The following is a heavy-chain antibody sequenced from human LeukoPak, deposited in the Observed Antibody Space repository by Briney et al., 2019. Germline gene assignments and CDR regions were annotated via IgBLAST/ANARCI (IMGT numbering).Heavy chain of an antibody. CDR2: INPNSGGT. D-gene: IGHD6-6*01. V-gene: IGHV1-2*02. CDR3: ARDLGIAARYFDY. Sequence: ASVKVSCKASGYTFTGYYMHWVRQAPGQGLEWMGWINPNSGGTNYAQKFQGRVTMTRDTSISTAYMELSRLRPDDTAVYYCARDLGIAARYFDYWGQGTLVTVSS. CDR1: GYTFTGYY. J-gene: IGHJ4*02.